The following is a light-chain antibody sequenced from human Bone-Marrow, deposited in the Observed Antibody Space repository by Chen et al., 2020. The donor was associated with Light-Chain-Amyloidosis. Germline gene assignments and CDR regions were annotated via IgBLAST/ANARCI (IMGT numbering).Light chain of an antibody. Sequence: SYVLTQPSSLSVAPGQTATIARGGNNIGSTSVHWYQQTPGQAPLLVVYDDSDRPAGVPERLSGANYGSTATLTISSVEAGDEADYYCQVWDRRSARPVFGGGTKLTVL. CDR2: DDS. J-gene: IGLJ3*02. V-gene: IGLV3-21*02. CDR3: QVWDRRSARPV. CDR1: NIGSTS.